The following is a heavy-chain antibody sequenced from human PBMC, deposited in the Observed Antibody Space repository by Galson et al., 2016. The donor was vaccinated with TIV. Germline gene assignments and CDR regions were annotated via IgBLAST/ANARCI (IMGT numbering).Heavy chain of an antibody. CDR2: IVPMFGIS. V-gene: IGHV1-69*13. CDR3: ARGGWSGDPGDYHYYYMDV. Sequence: SVKVSCKASGGSFTSYAISWVRQAPGQGLEWMGAIVPMFGISTYAQKFQGTVTITADESTSTAYMELSSLRSQDTAGYYCARGGWSGDPGDYHYYYMDVWCKGTTVTVSS. J-gene: IGHJ6*03. D-gene: IGHD4-17*01. CDR1: GGSFTSYA.